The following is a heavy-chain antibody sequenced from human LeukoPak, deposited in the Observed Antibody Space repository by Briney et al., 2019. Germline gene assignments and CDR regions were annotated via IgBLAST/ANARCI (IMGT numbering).Heavy chain of an antibody. J-gene: IGHJ3*02. Sequence: SETLSLTCTVSGGSISSYYWSWIRQPPGKGLEWIGYIYYSGSTNYNPSLKSRVTISVDRSKNQFSLKLSSVTAADTAVYYCARASYYYDSSGYYLGAFDIWGQGTMVTVSS. V-gene: IGHV4-59*12. CDR3: ARASYYYDSSGYYLGAFDI. D-gene: IGHD3-22*01. CDR1: GGSISSYY. CDR2: IYYSGST.